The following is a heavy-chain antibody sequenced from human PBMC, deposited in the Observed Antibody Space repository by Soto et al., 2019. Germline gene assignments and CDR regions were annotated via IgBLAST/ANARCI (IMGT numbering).Heavy chain of an antibody. CDR2: ISYDGSNK. CDR1: GFTFSSYG. Sequence: QVQLVESGGGVVQPGRSLRLSCAASGFTFSSYGMHWVRQAPGKGLEGVAVISYDGSNKYYADSVKGRFTISRDNSKNTLYLQMNSLRAEDTAVYYCAKDRGHLEPLSWFDYWGQGTLVTVSS. CDR3: AKDRGHLEPLSWFDY. D-gene: IGHD1-1*01. V-gene: IGHV3-30*18. J-gene: IGHJ4*02.